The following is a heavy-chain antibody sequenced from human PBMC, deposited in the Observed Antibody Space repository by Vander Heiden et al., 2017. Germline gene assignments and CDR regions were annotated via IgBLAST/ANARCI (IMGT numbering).Heavy chain of an antibody. J-gene: IGHJ6*02. CDR3: AKAMGGPMGGWGMDV. CDR1: GFTFSSYA. D-gene: IGHD3-10*01. Sequence: EVQLLESGGGLVQPGGSLRLSCAASGFTFSSYAMSWVRQAPGKGLGWVSAISGSGGSTYYADSVKGRFTISRDNSKNTLYLQMNSLRAEDTAVYYCAKAMGGPMGGWGMDVWGQGTTVTVSS. CDR2: ISGSGGST. V-gene: IGHV3-23*01.